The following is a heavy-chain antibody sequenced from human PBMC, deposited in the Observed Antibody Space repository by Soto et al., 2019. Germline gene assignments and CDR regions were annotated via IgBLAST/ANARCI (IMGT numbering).Heavy chain of an antibody. V-gene: IGHV1-24*01. CDR1: GFTLTELS. J-gene: IGHJ5*02. CDR3: ARDQSWHDLVWWFDP. CDR2: VEPEEGER. Sequence: ASVKVSCKVSGFTLTELSIHWVRQAPGKGLEWMGGVEPEEGERIYAQKFRGRVTMTEDTSAKTAYMELNSLTSEDTAVYYCARDQSWHDLVWWFDPWGQGTLVTVSS. D-gene: IGHD1-1*01.